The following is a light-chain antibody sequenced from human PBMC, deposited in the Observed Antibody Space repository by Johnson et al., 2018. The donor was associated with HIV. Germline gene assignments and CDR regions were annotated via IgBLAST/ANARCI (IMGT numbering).Light chain of an antibody. CDR1: TSNIGNNY. J-gene: IGLJ1*01. CDR2: DNH. Sequence: QSVLTQPPSVSAAPGQKVTISCSGSTSNIGNNYVSWYQQLPGTAPKLLIYDNHKRPSGIRDRFSGSKSGTSATLGITGLQTGDEADYYCGTWDSSLSAYVIGTGTKVTVL. V-gene: IGLV1-51*01. CDR3: GTWDSSLSAYV.